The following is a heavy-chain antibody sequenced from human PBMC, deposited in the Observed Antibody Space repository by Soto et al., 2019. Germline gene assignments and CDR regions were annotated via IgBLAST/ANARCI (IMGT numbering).Heavy chain of an antibody. CDR3: ASRFGEGYYGMDV. J-gene: IGHJ6*02. CDR1: GGSFSGYY. D-gene: IGHD3-10*01. Sequence: QVQLQQWGAGLLKPSETLSLTCAVYGGSFSGYYWSWIRQPPGKGLEWIGKINHSGSTNYNPSLKSRVTKSVDTSKNQFSLKLRSVTAADTAVYYGASRFGEGYYGMDVWGQGTTVTVSS. V-gene: IGHV4-34*01. CDR2: INHSGST.